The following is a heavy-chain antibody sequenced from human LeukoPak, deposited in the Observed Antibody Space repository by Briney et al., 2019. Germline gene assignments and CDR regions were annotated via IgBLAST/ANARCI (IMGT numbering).Heavy chain of an antibody. J-gene: IGHJ2*01. Sequence: GGSLKLSSTASAFTFSSYWMTWVRQAPGKGLEWVANIKQDGSEKYYVASVKGRFTISRDNAKNSLYLQMNSLRAEDTAVYYCARQYWYFDLWGRGTLVTVSS. CDR2: IKQDGSEK. CDR1: AFTFSSYW. CDR3: ARQYWYFDL. V-gene: IGHV3-7*01.